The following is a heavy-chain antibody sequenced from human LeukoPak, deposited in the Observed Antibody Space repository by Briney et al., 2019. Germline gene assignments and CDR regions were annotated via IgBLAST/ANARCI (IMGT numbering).Heavy chain of an antibody. D-gene: IGHD3-3*01. CDR3: AKQLDYWSGYTLDAFDI. V-gene: IGHV3-23*01. CDR2: LSGCGGST. CDR1: GFTFRSYA. Sequence: PGGSLRLPCAASGFTFRSYAMSWARQAPGKGLEWVSALSGCGGSTLYADSVKGRFTISRDNSQNTLYLQINSLRAEDTAGYYCAKQLDYWSGYTLDAFDIWGEVTMVTVSS. J-gene: IGHJ3*02.